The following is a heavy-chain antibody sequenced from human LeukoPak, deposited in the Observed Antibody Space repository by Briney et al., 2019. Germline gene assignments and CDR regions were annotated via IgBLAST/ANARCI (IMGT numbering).Heavy chain of an antibody. J-gene: IGHJ4*02. CDR1: GFTFSSYG. CDR3: ATGRGSSSWYYFDY. CDR2: IWYDGSNK. V-gene: IGHV3-33*01. D-gene: IGHD6-13*01. Sequence: GGSLRLSCAASGFTFSSYGMHWVRQAPGKGLEWVAVIWYDGSNKYYADSVKGRFTISRDNSKNTLYLQMNSLRAEDTAVYYCATGRGSSSWYYFDYWGQGTLVTVSS.